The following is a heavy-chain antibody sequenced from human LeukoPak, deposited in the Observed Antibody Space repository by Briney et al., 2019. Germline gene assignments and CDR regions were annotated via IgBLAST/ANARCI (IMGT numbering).Heavy chain of an antibody. CDR2: INHSGST. D-gene: IGHD2-21*02. Sequence: PSETLSLTCAVYGGSFSGYYWSWIRQPPGKGLEWIGEINHSGSTNYNPSLKSRVTISVDTSKNQFSLKLSSVTAADTAVYYCARELAYCGGDCYSFDYWGQGTLVTVSS. CDR3: ARELAYCGGDCYSFDY. CDR1: GGSFSGYY. V-gene: IGHV4-34*01. J-gene: IGHJ4*02.